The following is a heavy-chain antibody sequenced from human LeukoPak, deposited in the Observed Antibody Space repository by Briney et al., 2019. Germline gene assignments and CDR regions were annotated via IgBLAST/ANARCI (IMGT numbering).Heavy chain of an antibody. CDR1: GFTFSHYA. D-gene: IGHD3-16*02. J-gene: IGHJ4*02. V-gene: IGHV3-7*03. CDR2: INQDGRHS. Sequence: PGESLRLSCAASGFTFSHYAMYWVRQAPGKGLEWVANINQDGRHSDYVDSVKGRFTVSRDDAKNSLYLKMNSLRAEDTALYFCTRASPPFGGVVAPSYYFDYWGLGTLVTVYS. CDR3: TRASPPFGGVVAPSYYFDY.